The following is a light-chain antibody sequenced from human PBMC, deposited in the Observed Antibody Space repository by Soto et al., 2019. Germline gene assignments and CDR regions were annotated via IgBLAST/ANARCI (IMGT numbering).Light chain of an antibody. CDR2: GAS. J-gene: IGKJ1*01. V-gene: IGKV3-11*01. CDR1: QSVSNY. Sequence: EIVLTQSPATLSLSPGERATLSCRASQSVSNYFAWYQQKPGQAPRLLIYGASNMATGIPARFSGSGSGTDFTITSSSLEPEDFAIYYCQQSDTYPTFGQGTKVEIK. CDR3: QQSDTYPT.